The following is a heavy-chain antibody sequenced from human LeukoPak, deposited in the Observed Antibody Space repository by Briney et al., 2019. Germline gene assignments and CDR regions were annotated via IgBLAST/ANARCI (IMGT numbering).Heavy chain of an antibody. V-gene: IGHV1-2*02. CDR2: INPNSGGT. J-gene: IGHJ4*02. CDR3: ARITYYDFWSGGDY. CDR1: GYTFTGYY. Sequence: GASVKVSCKASGYTFTGYYMHWVRQAPGQGLEWMGWINPNSGGTNYAQKFQGRVTMTRDTSISTAYMELSRLRSDDTAVYYCARITYYDFWSGGDYWGQGTLVTVSS. D-gene: IGHD3-3*01.